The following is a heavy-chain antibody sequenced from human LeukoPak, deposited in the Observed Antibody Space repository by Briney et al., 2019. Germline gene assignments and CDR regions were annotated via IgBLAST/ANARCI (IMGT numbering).Heavy chain of an antibody. Sequence: GGSLRLSCAAHGFTFSSYWMSWVRQAPGKGLEWVANIKQDGSEKYYVDSVKGRFTISRDNAQNSLYLQMNSLRTEDTAVYYCARDGVYSRNFFEYWGQGSLVTVSS. CDR2: IKQDGSEK. CDR3: ARDGVYSRNFFEY. J-gene: IGHJ4*02. V-gene: IGHV3-7*05. CDR1: GFTFSSYW. D-gene: IGHD6-13*01.